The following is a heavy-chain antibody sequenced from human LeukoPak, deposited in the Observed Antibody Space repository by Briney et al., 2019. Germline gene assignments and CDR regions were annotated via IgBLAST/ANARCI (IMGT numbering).Heavy chain of an antibody. Sequence: GASVKVSCKASGGTFSSYAISWVRQAPGQGLEWMGGIIPIFGTANYAQKFQGRVTITADESTSTAYMELSSLRSEDRAVYYCARDEDAIVSTLGYFQHWGQGTLVTVSS. CDR3: ARDEDAIVSTLGYFQH. CDR1: GGTFSSYA. CDR2: IIPIFGTA. J-gene: IGHJ1*01. D-gene: IGHD5/OR15-5a*01. V-gene: IGHV1-69*13.